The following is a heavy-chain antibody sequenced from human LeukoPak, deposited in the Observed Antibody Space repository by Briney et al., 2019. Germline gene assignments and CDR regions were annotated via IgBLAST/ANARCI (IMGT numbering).Heavy chain of an antibody. J-gene: IGHJ4*02. CDR1: GFTFDDYA. CDR3: AKGQSLVATISS. Sequence: GRSLRLSCAASGFTFDDYAMHWVRQAPGKGLEWVSGISWNSGSIGYADSVKGRFTISRDNAKNSLYLQMNSLRAEDTALYYCAKGQSLVATISSWGQGTLVTVSS. V-gene: IGHV3-9*01. CDR2: ISWNSGSI. D-gene: IGHD5-12*01.